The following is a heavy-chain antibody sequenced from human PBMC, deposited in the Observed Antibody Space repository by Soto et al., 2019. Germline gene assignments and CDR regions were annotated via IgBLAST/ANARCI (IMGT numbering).Heavy chain of an antibody. J-gene: IGHJ4*02. V-gene: IGHV3-30-3*01. CDR3: ARESDVGVTLDY. CDR1: GFTFRSYA. D-gene: IGHD1-26*01. Sequence: QVHLVESGGGVVQPGRSLRLSCAASGFTFRSYAMHWVRQAPGKGLEWVAIISYDGSNKYYADSVKGRFTISRDNSKNTLYLQMNSLRAEDTAVYFCARESDVGVTLDYWGLGTLVTVSS. CDR2: ISYDGSNK.